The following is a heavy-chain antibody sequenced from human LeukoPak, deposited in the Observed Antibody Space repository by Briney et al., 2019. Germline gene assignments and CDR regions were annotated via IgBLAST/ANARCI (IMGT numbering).Heavy chain of an antibody. J-gene: IGHJ5*02. CDR3: ASERYCSGGSCYPNWFDP. D-gene: IGHD2-15*01. Sequence: PSETPSLTCSVSGDSISSRSYYWGWIRQPPGKGLEWIGSIYYSGSTYYNPSLKSRVTISVDTSKNQFSLKLSSVTAADTAVYYCASERYCSGGSCYPNWFDPWGQGTLVTVSS. V-gene: IGHV4-39*07. CDR2: IYYSGST. CDR1: GDSISSRSYY.